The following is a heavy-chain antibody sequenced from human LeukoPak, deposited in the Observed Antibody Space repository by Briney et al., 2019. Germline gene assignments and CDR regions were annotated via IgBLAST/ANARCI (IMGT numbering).Heavy chain of an antibody. CDR3: ASCKTYGSGSYYKGPRDYFDY. V-gene: IGHV4-30-2*01. CDR2: FYHSGST. D-gene: IGHD3-10*01. J-gene: IGHJ4*02. CDR1: GGSISSGGYY. Sequence: PSQTVSLTCTVSGGSISSGGYYWSWIRQPPGKGLEWIGYFYHSGSTYYNQSLKSRVTISVDRSKNQFSLKLSSVTAADTAVYYCASCKTYGSGSYYKGPRDYFDYWGQGTLVTVSS.